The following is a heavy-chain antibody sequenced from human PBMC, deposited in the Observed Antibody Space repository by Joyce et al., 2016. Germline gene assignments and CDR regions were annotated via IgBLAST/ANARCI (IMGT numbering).Heavy chain of an antibody. J-gene: IGHJ4*02. Sequence: EVQLVESGGGLVQPGGSLRLSCEASGFIFSGYSMKWVRQVPGKGLEWISYSSSSSGTIDYEDSVKGRFTVSRDNAKNSLYLQMHSLRDEDTAVYYCARDPSLATNLIGAYWGQGTLVTVSS. V-gene: IGHV3-48*02. CDR1: GFIFSGYS. CDR3: ARDPSLATNLIGAY. D-gene: IGHD1-26*01. CDR2: SSSSSGTI.